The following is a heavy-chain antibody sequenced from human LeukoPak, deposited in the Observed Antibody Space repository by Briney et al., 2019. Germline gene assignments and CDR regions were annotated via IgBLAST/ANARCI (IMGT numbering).Heavy chain of an antibody. Sequence: GGSLRLSCAASGFTFSRYAMSWVRQAPGKGLEWVSSISVSGAYTYYADSVKGRFTISRDDSKNTLYLQMNSLRAEDTAVYYCARSPDYGDPYWYFDLWGRGTLVTVSS. J-gene: IGHJ2*01. CDR2: ISVSGAYT. CDR1: GFTFSRYA. CDR3: ARSPDYGDPYWYFDL. V-gene: IGHV3-23*01. D-gene: IGHD4-17*01.